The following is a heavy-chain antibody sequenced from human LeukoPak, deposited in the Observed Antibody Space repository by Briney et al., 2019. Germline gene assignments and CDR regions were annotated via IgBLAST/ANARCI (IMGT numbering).Heavy chain of an antibody. V-gene: IGHV3-7*03. Sequence: GSLRLSCAASGFIFRNYWMSWVRQAPEKGLEWVANINLDGGEKYYLDSVKGRFTISRDNARNSLYLQMNSLRAEDTALYYCAKDLTRGDYWGQGTLVTVSS. CDR1: GFIFRNYW. CDR2: INLDGGEK. J-gene: IGHJ4*02. CDR3: AKDLTRGDY.